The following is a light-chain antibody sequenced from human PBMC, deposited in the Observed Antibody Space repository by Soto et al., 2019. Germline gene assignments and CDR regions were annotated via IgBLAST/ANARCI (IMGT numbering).Light chain of an antibody. CDR2: GAS. V-gene: IGKV3-20*01. Sequence: EIVLTQSPGTLSLSPGERATLSCRASQSVNTNYLSWYQQKSGQAPRLLIYGASSRATGIPDRFSGSGSGPDFTFSIISMAPEGFAAYFWQQYGTSPITFGHETRLEIK. CDR3: QQYGTSPIT. J-gene: IGKJ5*01. CDR1: QSVNTNY.